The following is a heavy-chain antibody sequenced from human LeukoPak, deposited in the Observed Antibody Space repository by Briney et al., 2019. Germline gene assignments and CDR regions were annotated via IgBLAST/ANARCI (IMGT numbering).Heavy chain of an antibody. J-gene: IGHJ4*02. CDR2: IYYSGST. CDR1: GGSISSGGYY. V-gene: IGHV4-31*03. CDR3: ARWMYSSSWYYVDY. Sequence: SSQTLSLTCTVSGGSISSGGYYWSWIRQHPGKGPEWIGYIYYSGSTYYNPSLKSRVTISVDTSKNQFSLKLSSVTAADTAVYYCARWMYSSSWYYVDYWGQGTLVTVSS. D-gene: IGHD6-13*01.